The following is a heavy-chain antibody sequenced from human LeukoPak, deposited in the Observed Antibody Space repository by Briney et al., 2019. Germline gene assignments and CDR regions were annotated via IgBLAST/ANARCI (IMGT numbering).Heavy chain of an antibody. Sequence: ASLKVSCKASGYTFTNYGISWVRQAPGQGLEWMGWISAYNGSTNYAQKLQGRVTMTTDTSTTTAYMELRSLRSDDTAVYYCARPIQVGATFFDYWGQGTLVTVSS. CDR3: ARPIQVGATFFDY. CDR2: ISAYNGST. D-gene: IGHD1-26*01. CDR1: GYTFTNYG. V-gene: IGHV1-18*01. J-gene: IGHJ4*02.